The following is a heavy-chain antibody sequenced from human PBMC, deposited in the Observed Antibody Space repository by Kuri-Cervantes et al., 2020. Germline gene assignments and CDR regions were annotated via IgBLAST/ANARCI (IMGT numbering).Heavy chain of an antibody. J-gene: IGHJ2*01. CDR3: ARGAGAMVRGVIPWYFDL. V-gene: IGHV1-2*04. CDR1: GYTFTGYY. CDR2: ISPNSGGT. D-gene: IGHD3-10*01. Sequence: ASVKVSCKASGYTFTGYYMHWVRQAPGQGLEWMGWISPNSGGTNYAQKFQGWVTMTRDTSISTAYMELSRLRSDDTAVYYCARGAGAMVRGVIPWYFDLWGRGTLVTVSS.